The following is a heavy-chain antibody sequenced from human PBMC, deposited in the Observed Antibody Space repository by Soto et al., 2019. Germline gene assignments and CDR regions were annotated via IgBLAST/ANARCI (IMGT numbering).Heavy chain of an antibody. CDR2: INAGNGNT. D-gene: IGHD1-26*01. J-gene: IGHJ6*02. CDR3: ASSATTADYYYGMDV. V-gene: IGHV1-3*01. CDR1: GYTFTNYG. Sequence: ASVKVSCKASGYTFTNYGISWVRRAPGQGLEWMGWINAGNGNTKYSQKFQGRVTITRDTSASTAYMELSSLRSEDTAVYYCASSATTADYYYGMDVWGQGTTVTVSS.